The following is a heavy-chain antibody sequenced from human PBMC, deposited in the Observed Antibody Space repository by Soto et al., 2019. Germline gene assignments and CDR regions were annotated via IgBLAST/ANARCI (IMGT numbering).Heavy chain of an antibody. D-gene: IGHD2-2*01. CDR3: AREGYCSSTSCYSFDY. Sequence: EVQLVESGGGLVQPGGSLRLSCAASGFTFSSYAMHWVRQALGKGLEYVSAISSNGGSTYYANSVKGRFTISRDNSKNTLYLQMGSLRAEDMAVYYCAREGYCSSTSCYSFDYWGQGTLVTVSS. J-gene: IGHJ4*02. V-gene: IGHV3-64*01. CDR2: ISSNGGST. CDR1: GFTFSSYA.